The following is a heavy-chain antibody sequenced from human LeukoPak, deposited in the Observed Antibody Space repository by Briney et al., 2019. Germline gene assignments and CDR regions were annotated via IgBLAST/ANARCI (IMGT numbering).Heavy chain of an antibody. J-gene: IGHJ4*02. Sequence: GRSLRLSCAASGFTFDDYAMHWVRQAPGKGLEWVSGTSWNSGSIGYADSVKGRFTISRDNAKNALYLQMNSLRAEDAALYYCAKDMVNSNYVAPFDYWGQGTLVTVSS. CDR2: TSWNSGSI. V-gene: IGHV3-9*01. CDR3: AKDMVNSNYVAPFDY. CDR1: GFTFDDYA. D-gene: IGHD4-11*01.